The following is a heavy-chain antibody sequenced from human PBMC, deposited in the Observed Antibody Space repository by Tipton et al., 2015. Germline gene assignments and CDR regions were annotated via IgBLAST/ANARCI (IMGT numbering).Heavy chain of an antibody. Sequence: QLVQSGGGVVQPGGSLRLSCAASGLTFSSYGMHWVRQAPGQGLEWVGQIKPEGTEQYYLDSMKGRFTISRDNAKNSLYLQMNGLRAEDTAVYYCATDVNGGYYDIWGQGTTVTVSP. CDR3: ATDVNGGYYDI. D-gene: IGHD3-10*01. V-gene: IGHV3-7*01. CDR2: IKPEGTEQ. J-gene: IGHJ3*02. CDR1: GLTFSSYG.